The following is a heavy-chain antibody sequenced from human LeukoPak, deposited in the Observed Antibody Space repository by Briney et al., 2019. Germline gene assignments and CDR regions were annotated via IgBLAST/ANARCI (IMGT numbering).Heavy chain of an antibody. CDR1: GYTFTGYY. CDR2: INPNSGGT. J-gene: IGHJ4*02. Sequence: ASVKVSCKASGYTFTGYYMHWVRQAPGQGLEWMGWINPNSGGTNYAQKFQGRVTMTRDTSISTAYMELSRLRSDDTAVYYCARASGYSYGYGVVPFDYWGQGTLVTVSS. V-gene: IGHV1-2*02. D-gene: IGHD5-18*01. CDR3: ARASGYSYGYGVVPFDY.